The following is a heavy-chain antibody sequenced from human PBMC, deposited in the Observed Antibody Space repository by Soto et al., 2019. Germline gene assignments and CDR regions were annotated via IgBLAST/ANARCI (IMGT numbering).Heavy chain of an antibody. CDR3: AVNIVVVTAIKGDF. CDR1: GFTFSSYA. J-gene: IGHJ4*02. V-gene: IGHV3-30-3*01. Sequence: QVQLVESGGGVVQPGRSLRLSCAASGFTFSSYAMHWVRQAPGKGLEWVEVISYDGSNKYYADSVKGRFTISRDNSKNTLYLQMNSLRAEDTAVYYCAVNIVVVTAIKGDFWGQGTLVTVSS. D-gene: IGHD2-21*02. CDR2: ISYDGSNK.